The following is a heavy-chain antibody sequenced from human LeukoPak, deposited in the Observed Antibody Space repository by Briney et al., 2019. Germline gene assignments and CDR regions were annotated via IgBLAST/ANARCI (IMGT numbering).Heavy chain of an antibody. V-gene: IGHV1-18*01. CDR3: ARDGYFDY. Sequence: ASVKVSCKGSGYTFTYGVGWVRQAPGQGLEWMGWINHTNGNTNYAQKLQGRVTMTTDTSTSTAYMELRSLRSDDTAVYYCARDGYFDYWGQGTLVTVSS. CDR2: INHTNGNT. CDR1: GYTFTYG. J-gene: IGHJ4*02.